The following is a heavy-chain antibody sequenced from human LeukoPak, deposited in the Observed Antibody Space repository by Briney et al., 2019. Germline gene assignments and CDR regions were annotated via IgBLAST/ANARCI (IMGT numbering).Heavy chain of an antibody. V-gene: IGHV1-69*13. CDR3: AREKLESGSYDAFDI. CDR1: GGTFSSYA. CDR2: IIPIFGTA. D-gene: IGHD1-26*01. Sequence: SVKVSCKASGGTFSSYAISWVRQAPGQGLEWMGGIIPIFGTANYAQKFQGRVTITADESTSTAYMELSSLRSGDTAVYYCAREKLESGSYDAFDIWGQGTMVTVSS. J-gene: IGHJ3*02.